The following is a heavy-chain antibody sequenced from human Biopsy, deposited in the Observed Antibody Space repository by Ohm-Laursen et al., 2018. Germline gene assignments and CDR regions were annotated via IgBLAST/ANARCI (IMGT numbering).Heavy chain of an antibody. Sequence: GTLSLTCTVSGGSISSDYWSWIRQTPGKGLEWIGYIYYSGSTNYNPSLKSRVTISVDTSKNQFSLRLNSVTAADTAVYYCARATNSTGWPYYYFYGMNVWGQGTTVTVSS. CDR3: ARATNSTGWPYYYFYGMNV. J-gene: IGHJ6*02. D-gene: IGHD2/OR15-2a*01. CDR2: IYYSGST. CDR1: GGSISSDY. V-gene: IGHV4-59*01.